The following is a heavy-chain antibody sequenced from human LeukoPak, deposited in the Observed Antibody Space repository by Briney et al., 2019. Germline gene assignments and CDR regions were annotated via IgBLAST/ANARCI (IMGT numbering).Heavy chain of an antibody. V-gene: IGHV3-7*01. D-gene: IGHD3-3*01. CDR3: ARDQVEYYDFWSGYDYYGMDV. J-gene: IGHJ6*02. CDR2: INKDGGEK. CDR1: GFTFSSYW. Sequence: GGSLRLSCAASGFTFSSYWMSWVRQAPGKGLEWVANINKDGGEKYYVDSVKGRFTISRDNAKNSLYLQMNSLRAEDTAVYYCARDQVEYYDFWSGYDYYGMDVWGQGTTVTVSS.